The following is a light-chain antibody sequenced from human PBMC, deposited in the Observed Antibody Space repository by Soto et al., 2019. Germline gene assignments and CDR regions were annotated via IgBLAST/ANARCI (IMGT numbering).Light chain of an antibody. J-gene: IGLJ3*02. CDR3: RSYTSSSTLV. V-gene: IGLV2-14*01. Sequence: QSALTQPASVSGSPGQSITISCTGTSSDVGGYNYVSWYQQHPGKAPKLMIYEVSNRPSGVSNRFSGSKSGNTASLTISGLQAEDEADYYCRSYTSSSTLVFGGGTK. CDR1: SSDVGGYNY. CDR2: EVS.